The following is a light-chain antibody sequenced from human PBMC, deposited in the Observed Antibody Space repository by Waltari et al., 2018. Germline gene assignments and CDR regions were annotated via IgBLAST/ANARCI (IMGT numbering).Light chain of an antibody. CDR3: QQRNNWPLS. V-gene: IGKV3-11*01. CDR1: PSVSSY. Sequence: EIVLTQSPATLSLSPGERATLPCRARPSVSSYLAWYQQKPGQAPRLLIYDASKRATGIPARFSASGSGTDFTLTISSLEPEDSAVYYCQQRNNWPLSFGGGTKVEIK. CDR2: DAS. J-gene: IGKJ4*01.